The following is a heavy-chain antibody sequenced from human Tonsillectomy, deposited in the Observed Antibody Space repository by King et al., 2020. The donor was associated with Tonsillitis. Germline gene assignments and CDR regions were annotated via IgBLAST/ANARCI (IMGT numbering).Heavy chain of an antibody. D-gene: IGHD3-22*01. J-gene: IGHJ6*03. Sequence: VQLVESGGGLVQPGGSLRLSCAASGFTFSSYEMNWVRQAPGKGLEWVSYISSSGSTIYYADSVKGRFTISRDNAKNSLYLQMNSLRAEDTAVYYCARSGTYDSSGYYYSYYYMDVWGTGDTVTVSS. CDR2: ISSSGSTI. CDR1: GFTFSSYE. CDR3: ARSGTYDSSGYYYSYYYMDV. V-gene: IGHV3-48*03.